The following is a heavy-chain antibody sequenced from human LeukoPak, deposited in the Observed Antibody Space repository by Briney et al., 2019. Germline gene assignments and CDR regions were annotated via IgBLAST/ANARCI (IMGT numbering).Heavy chain of an antibody. V-gene: IGHV3-20*04. Sequence: GRSLRLSCAASGFTFDDYGMSWVRQAPGKGLEWVSGINWNGGSTGYADSVKGRFTISRDNAKNTLYLQMNSLRVEDTAFYYCARAPSYDSTYFDYWGQGTLVTVSS. CDR3: ARAPSYDSTYFDY. CDR2: INWNGGST. D-gene: IGHD3-22*01. CDR1: GFTFDDYG. J-gene: IGHJ4*02.